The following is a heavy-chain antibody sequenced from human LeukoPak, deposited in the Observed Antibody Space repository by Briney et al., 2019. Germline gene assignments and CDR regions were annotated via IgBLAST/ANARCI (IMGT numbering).Heavy chain of an antibody. CDR3: AKAPNRATTVNWFDP. CDR1: GFTFGTYW. V-gene: IGHV3-7*01. CDR2: IHQDGSEE. D-gene: IGHD4-11*01. J-gene: IGHJ5*02. Sequence: GGSLRLSCAASGFTFGTYWMSWVRQAPGKGLEWVANIHQDGSEEYYVDSVKGRFTISRDNAKNSLYLHMNSLRAEDTAVYYCAKAPNRATTVNWFDPWGQGTLVTVSS.